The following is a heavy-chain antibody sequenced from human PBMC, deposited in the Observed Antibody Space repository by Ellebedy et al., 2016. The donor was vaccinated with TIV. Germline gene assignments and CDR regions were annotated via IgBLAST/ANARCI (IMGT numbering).Heavy chain of an antibody. V-gene: IGHV1-18*01. CDR3: ARWGPYSGTFQGPFDF. CDR2: VSAYSGNT. J-gene: IGHJ4*02. Sequence: AASVKVSCKSSGYTFIDYGISWVRQAPGQGLDWMGWVSAYSGNTNYADNLQGRVTMTTDTSTDTAYMELRSLRSDDTAVYYCARWGPYSGTFQGPFDFWGQGVLVTVSS. D-gene: IGHD5-12*01. CDR1: GYTFIDYG.